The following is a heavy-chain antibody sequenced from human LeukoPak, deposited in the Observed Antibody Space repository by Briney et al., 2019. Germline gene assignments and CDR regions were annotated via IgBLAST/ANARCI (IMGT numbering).Heavy chain of an antibody. CDR1: GFTFSSYS. J-gene: IGHJ4*02. D-gene: IGHD3-10*01. V-gene: IGHV3-21*01. CDR3: ATTDWGRSYYGSGSYSR. Sequence: PGGSLRLSCAASGFTFSSYSMNWVRQAPGKGLEWVSSISSSSSYIYYADSVKGRFTISRDNAKNSLYLQTNSLRAEDTAVYYCATTDWGRSYYGSGSYSRWGQGTLVTVSS. CDR2: ISSSSSYI.